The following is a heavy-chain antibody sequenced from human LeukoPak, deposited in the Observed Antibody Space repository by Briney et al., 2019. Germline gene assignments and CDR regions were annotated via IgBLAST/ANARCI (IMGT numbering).Heavy chain of an antibody. CDR1: GFTFSSYA. Sequence: GGSLRLSCAASGFTFSSYAMSWVRQAPGKGLEWVSTISHNGGRTYYADSVKGRLTISRDNSKNTLYLQMNSLRADDTALYFCAKDREQQPTLFDYWGQGTLVTVSS. CDR2: ISHNGGRT. V-gene: IGHV3-23*01. CDR3: AKDREQQPTLFDY. J-gene: IGHJ4*02. D-gene: IGHD6-13*01.